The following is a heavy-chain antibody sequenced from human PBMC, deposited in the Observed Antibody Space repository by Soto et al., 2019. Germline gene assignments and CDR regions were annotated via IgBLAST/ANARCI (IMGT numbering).Heavy chain of an antibody. CDR1: GFTFSGSA. Sequence: PGGSLRLSCAASGFTFSGSAMHWVRQASGKGLEWVGRIRSKANSYATAYAASVKGRFTISRDDSKNTAYLQMNSLKTEDTAVYYCTRHTGVVAARGVHIKLGTDYYYYMDVWGKGTTVTVSS. V-gene: IGHV3-73*01. CDR3: TRHTGVVAARGVHIKLGTDYYYYMDV. CDR2: IRSKANSYAT. D-gene: IGHD2-15*01. J-gene: IGHJ6*03.